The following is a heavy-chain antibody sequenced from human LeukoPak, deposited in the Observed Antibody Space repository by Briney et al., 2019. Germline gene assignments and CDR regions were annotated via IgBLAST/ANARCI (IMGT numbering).Heavy chain of an antibody. CDR1: GGSISSYY. CDR3: ARDHPYLYGGNSTVMSFDI. J-gene: IGHJ3*02. Sequence: SETLSFTCTVSGGSISSYYWSWIRQPAGKGLEWIGRIYTSGGTNYNPSLKRRGTMSVDTSKNQFSLKLRSVPAADTAVYYCARDHPYLYGGNSTVMSFDIWGKGTMVTVSS. CDR2: IYTSGGT. D-gene: IGHD4-23*01. V-gene: IGHV4-4*07.